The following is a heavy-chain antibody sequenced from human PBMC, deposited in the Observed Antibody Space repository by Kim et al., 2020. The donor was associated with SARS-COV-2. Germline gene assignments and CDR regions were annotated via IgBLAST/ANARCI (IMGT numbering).Heavy chain of an antibody. CDR3: ARGMGSPTNRRFDY. Sequence: ADSVQGRFTTSRDNAKNSLYLQRNSLRAEDTAVYYCARGMGSPTNRRFDYWGQGTLVTVSS. V-gene: IGHV3-21*06. J-gene: IGHJ4*02. D-gene: IGHD1-26*01.